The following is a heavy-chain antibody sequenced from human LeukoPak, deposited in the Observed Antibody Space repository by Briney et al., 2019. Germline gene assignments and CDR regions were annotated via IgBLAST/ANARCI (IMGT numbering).Heavy chain of an antibody. V-gene: IGHV4-39*01. J-gene: IGHJ4*02. CDR1: GGSISSSSYY. CDR3: ARHPSGVVIPYFDY. Sequence: PSETLSLTCTVSGGSISSSSYYWGWIRQPPGKGLEWIGSIYYSGSTYYNPSLKSRVTISVDTSKNQVSLKLSSVTAADTAVYYCARHPSGVVIPYFDYWGQGTLSPSPQ. CDR2: IYYSGST. D-gene: IGHD3-3*01.